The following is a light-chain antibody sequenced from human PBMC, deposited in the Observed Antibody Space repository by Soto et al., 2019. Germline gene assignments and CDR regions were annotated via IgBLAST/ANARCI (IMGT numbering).Light chain of an antibody. CDR2: EGN. CDR1: RSDVGSYNL. V-gene: IGLV2-14*02. CDR3: CSYTSSSTYV. Sequence: QSALTQPASVSGSPGQSITISCTGTRSDVGSYNLVSWYQQHPGKAPKLLTYEGNKRPSGVSNRFSASKSGITASLTISGLQAEDEADYYCCSYTSSSTYVFGTGTKLTVL. J-gene: IGLJ1*01.